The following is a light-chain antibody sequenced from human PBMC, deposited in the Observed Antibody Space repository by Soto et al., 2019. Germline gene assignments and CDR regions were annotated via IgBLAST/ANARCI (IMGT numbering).Light chain of an antibody. J-gene: IGKJ4*01. CDR1: QSVTTN. CDR3: QQYNDWPLT. Sequence: EIVLTQSPATLSVSPGESATLSCRASQSVTTNLAWYQQKPGQAPRLLIHDASTRAAGIPDRLSGSGSGTEFTLTISSLQSEDFAIYYCQQYNDWPLTFGGGTKVEIK. CDR2: DAS. V-gene: IGKV3-15*01.